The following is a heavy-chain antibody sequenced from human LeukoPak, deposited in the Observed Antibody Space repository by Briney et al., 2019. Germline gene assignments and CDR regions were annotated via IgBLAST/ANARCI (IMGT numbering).Heavy chain of an antibody. CDR1: GFTFSSYA. J-gene: IGHJ3*02. V-gene: IGHV3-30-3*01. CDR3: ARLSGPYAFDI. Sequence: PGGSLRLSCAASGFTFSSYAMHWARQAPGKGLEWVAVISYDGSNKYYADSVKGRFTISRDNSKNTLYLQMNSLRAEDTAVYYCARLSGPYAFDIWGQGTMVTVSS. CDR2: ISYDGSNK. D-gene: IGHD3-3*01.